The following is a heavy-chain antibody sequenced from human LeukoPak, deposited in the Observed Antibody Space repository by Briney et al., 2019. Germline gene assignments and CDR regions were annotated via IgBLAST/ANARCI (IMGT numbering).Heavy chain of an antibody. V-gene: IGHV1-18*01. CDR2: INVHKGNT. CDR1: GNIFNTYG. J-gene: IGHJ4*02. D-gene: IGHD3-10*01. Sequence: ASVTVSCKDSGNIFNTYGFSWVRQAPGQGLEWIGWINVHKGNTNYAQKFQGRVTMTADTSTSTVYMELRSLTSDDTAVYYCAREEYLSGSYVGDWGQGTLVTVSS. CDR3: AREEYLSGSYVGD.